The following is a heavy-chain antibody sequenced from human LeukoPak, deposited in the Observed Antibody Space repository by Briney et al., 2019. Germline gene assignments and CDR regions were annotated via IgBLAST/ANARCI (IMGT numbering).Heavy chain of an antibody. CDR1: GFTFSSYW. V-gene: IGHV3-9*01. Sequence: QTGGSLRLSCAASGFTFSSYWMSWVRQAPGKGLEWVSGIGWNSGGIVYADSVKGRFTISRDNAKNSLYLQMNSLGAEDTALYYCAKVTAAGFVDYWGQGTLVTVSS. CDR3: AKVTAAGFVDY. D-gene: IGHD6-13*01. CDR2: IGWNSGGI. J-gene: IGHJ4*02.